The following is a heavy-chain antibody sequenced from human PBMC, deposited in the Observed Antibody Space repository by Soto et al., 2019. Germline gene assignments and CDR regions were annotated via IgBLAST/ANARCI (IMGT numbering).Heavy chain of an antibody. CDR3: ARHLYESSGYRYFDL. Sequence: PGESLKISCQGSGYSFSSNWIGWVRQRPGKGLEWMGIIYPGDSEVKYSPSFRGQVTISVDTSISTAYLQWSSLKATDTAMYYCARHLYESSGYRYFDLWGQGTLVTVYS. J-gene: IGHJ4*02. CDR1: GYSFSSNW. CDR2: IYPGDSEV. V-gene: IGHV5-51*01. D-gene: IGHD3-22*01.